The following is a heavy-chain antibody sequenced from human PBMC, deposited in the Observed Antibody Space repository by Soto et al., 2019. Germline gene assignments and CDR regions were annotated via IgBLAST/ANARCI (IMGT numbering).Heavy chain of an antibody. CDR1: GFTFSNAW. J-gene: IGHJ6*02. CDR2: IKSKTDGGAT. D-gene: IGHD3-9*01. CDR3: TRETYYDILTGPNYYYYYGMDV. Sequence: GGSPRLSCAASGFTFSNAWMNWVRQAPGKGLEWVGRIKSKTDGGATDYAAPVKGRFTISRDDSKNTLYLQMNSLKTEDTAVYYCTRETYYDILTGPNYYYYYGMDVWGQGTTVTVSS. V-gene: IGHV3-15*07.